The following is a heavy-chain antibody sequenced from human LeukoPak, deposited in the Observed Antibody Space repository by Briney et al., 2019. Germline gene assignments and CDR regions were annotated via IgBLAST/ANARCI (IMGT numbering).Heavy chain of an antibody. D-gene: IGHD2-21*01. Sequence: ASVRVSCKASGYTFTDYYIHWVRQAPGQGLEWMGWINPNSDYAFYAQKFQGRVTLTRDTSISTVYMELTTLTSDDTALYYCAVAPGDYWGQGTLVSVSA. J-gene: IGHJ4*02. CDR2: INPNSDYA. CDR3: AVAPGDY. CDR1: GYTFTDYY. V-gene: IGHV1-2*02.